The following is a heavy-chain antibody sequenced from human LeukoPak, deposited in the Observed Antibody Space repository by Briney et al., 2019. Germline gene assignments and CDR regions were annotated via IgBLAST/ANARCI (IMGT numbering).Heavy chain of an antibody. D-gene: IGHD4-17*01. Sequence: ASVKVSCKASGYSFSIYGITWARQAPGQGIEYLGWISASDGTTNNAQKFQDRVTMTTDTSTSTAYLELRSRGSEDTAVYYVARCGAAVTTHFSHWGQGTLVTVSS. V-gene: IGHV1-18*01. J-gene: IGHJ4*02. CDR2: ISASDGTT. CDR3: ARCGAAVTTHFSH. CDR1: GYSFSIYG.